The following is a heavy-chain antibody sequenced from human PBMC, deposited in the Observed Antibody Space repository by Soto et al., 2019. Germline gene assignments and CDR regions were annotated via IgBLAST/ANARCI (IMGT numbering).Heavy chain of an antibody. J-gene: IGHJ6*02. Sequence: QVQLQQWGAGLLKPSETLSLTCAVSGGSFSGYYCSWIRQPPGKGLEWIGEISDSGSTHSNPTLKSRVTISADTSKGQFSLKVTSVTAADTALYYCARGRGWQSIDFSYGMDVWGQGTTVTVSS. V-gene: IGHV4-34*02. D-gene: IGHD3-22*01. CDR3: ARGRGWQSIDFSYGMDV. CDR1: GGSFSGYY. CDR2: ISDSGST.